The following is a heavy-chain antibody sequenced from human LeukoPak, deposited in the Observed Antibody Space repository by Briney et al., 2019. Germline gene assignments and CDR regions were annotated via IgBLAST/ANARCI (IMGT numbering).Heavy chain of an antibody. CDR1: GGSISSYY. V-gene: IGHV4-59*01. Sequence: SETLSLTCTVSGGSISSYYWSWIRQPPGKGLEWIGYIYYSGSTNYNPSLKSRVTISVDTSKNQFSLKLSSVTAADTAVYYCARDPLTGGLSNFDYWGQGTLVTVSS. CDR2: IYYSGST. D-gene: IGHD7-27*01. J-gene: IGHJ4*02. CDR3: ARDPLTGGLSNFDY.